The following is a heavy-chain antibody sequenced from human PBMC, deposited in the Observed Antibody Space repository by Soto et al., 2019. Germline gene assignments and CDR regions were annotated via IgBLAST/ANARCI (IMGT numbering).Heavy chain of an antibody. CDR3: AKGIVYDFWSGYYAYYYYGMDV. CDR2: ISGSGGST. V-gene: IGHV3-23*01. D-gene: IGHD3-3*01. J-gene: IGHJ6*02. Sequence: PVGSLRLSCAASGFTFSSYPMSWVRQAPGEGLEWVSAISGSGGSTYYADSVKGRFTISRDNSKNTLYLQMNSLRAEDTAVYYCAKGIVYDFWSGYYAYYYYGMDVWGQGTTVTVSS. CDR1: GFTFSSYP.